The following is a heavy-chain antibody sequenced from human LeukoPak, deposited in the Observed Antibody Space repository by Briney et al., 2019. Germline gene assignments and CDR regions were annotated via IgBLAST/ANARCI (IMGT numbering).Heavy chain of an antibody. V-gene: IGHV4-34*01. J-gene: IGHJ3*02. Sequence: SETLSLACAVYGGSFSGYYWSWIRQPPGKGLEWIGEINHSGSTNYNPSLKSRVTISLDTSRNQFSLKLNSVTAADTAVYYCAKSNGYGLVDIWGQGTMVTVSS. CDR1: GGSFSGYY. CDR3: AKSNGYGLVDI. D-gene: IGHD3-10*01. CDR2: INHSGST.